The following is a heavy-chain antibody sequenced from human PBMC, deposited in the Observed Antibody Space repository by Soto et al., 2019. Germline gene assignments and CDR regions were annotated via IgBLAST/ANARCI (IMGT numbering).Heavy chain of an antibody. CDR3: TTDDPINRY. CDR2: IKSKINGGTT. CDR1: GFIFSNAW. Sequence: GGSLRLSXAASGFIFSNAWMSWVRQAPGKGLEWVGRIKSKINGGTTDYAAPVRGRFSISRDDSKDTLFLQMNSLKTEDTAVYYCTTDDPINRYWGQGTLVTVSS. V-gene: IGHV3-15*01. J-gene: IGHJ4*02.